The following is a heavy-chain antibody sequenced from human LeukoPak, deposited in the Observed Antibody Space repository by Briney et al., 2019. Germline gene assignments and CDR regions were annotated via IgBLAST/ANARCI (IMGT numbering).Heavy chain of an antibody. Sequence: PGGSLRLSCAASGFTFTNYVMSRVRQAPGKGLEWVSSISASVPSTYYADSVKGRITISRDNSKNTQYLQMNSLGAEDTAIYYCAKVGVGSGVGARNWYFDLWGRGTLVTVSS. CDR1: GFTFTNYV. CDR2: ISASVPST. V-gene: IGHV3-23*01. J-gene: IGHJ2*01. D-gene: IGHD6-25*01. CDR3: AKVGVGSGVGARNWYFDL.